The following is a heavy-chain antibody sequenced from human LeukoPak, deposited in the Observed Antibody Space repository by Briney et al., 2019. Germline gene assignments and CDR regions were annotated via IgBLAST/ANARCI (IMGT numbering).Heavy chain of an antibody. J-gene: IGHJ4*02. CDR2: ISYDGSNK. CDR3: AKDLSGSGSS. CDR1: GFTFSSYG. D-gene: IGHD3-10*01. Sequence: GRSLRLSCAASGFTFSSYGMHWVRQAPGKGLEWVAVISYDGSNKYYADSVKGPFTISRDNSKNTLYLQMNSLRAEDTAVYYCAKDLSGSGSSWGQGTLVTVSS. V-gene: IGHV3-30*18.